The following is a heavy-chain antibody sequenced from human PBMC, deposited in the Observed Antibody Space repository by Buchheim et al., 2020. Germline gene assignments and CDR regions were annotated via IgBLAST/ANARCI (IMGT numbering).Heavy chain of an antibody. CDR1: GFTFSNYA. D-gene: IGHD4-17*01. J-gene: IGHJ4*02. Sequence: EVQLLESGGGLVQPGGSLRLSCAASGFTFSNYAMNWVRQAPGKGLEWISGISEIGDSKYYADSVKGRFTISIDNSKNTLYLQMNSLRAEDTAIYYCAKDASTVTLYYFDYWGQGTL. CDR2: ISEIGDSK. CDR3: AKDASTVTLYYFDY. V-gene: IGHV3-23*01.